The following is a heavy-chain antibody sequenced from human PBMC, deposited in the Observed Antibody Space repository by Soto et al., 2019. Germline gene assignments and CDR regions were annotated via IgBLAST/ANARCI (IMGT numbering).Heavy chain of an antibody. CDR1: GFSFSSYA. CDR2: VGSWGNT. Sequence: EVQLLESGGGLVQPGESLRLSCAASGFSFSSYAMSWVRQAPGKGLEWVSGVGSWGNTYYADSVKGRFTISRDNSKNKQYLQMNNLRAEDTAVYFCAKDSGYSYNPEDYFDYWGQGTLVTVSS. D-gene: IGHD5-18*01. CDR3: AKDSGYSYNPEDYFDY. V-gene: IGHV3-23*01. J-gene: IGHJ4*02.